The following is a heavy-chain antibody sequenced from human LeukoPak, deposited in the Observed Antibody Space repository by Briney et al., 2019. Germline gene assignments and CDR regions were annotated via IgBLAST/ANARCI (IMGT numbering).Heavy chain of an antibody. Sequence: SVKVSCKASGYTFTSYYMHWVRQAPGQGLEWMGGIIPIFGTANYAQKFQGRVTITADKSTSTAYMELSSLRSEDTAVYYCARYIVATIETKTNWFDPWGQGTLVTVSS. J-gene: IGHJ5*02. CDR1: GYTFTSYY. CDR3: ARYIVATIETKTNWFDP. V-gene: IGHV1-69*06. D-gene: IGHD5-12*01. CDR2: IIPIFGTA.